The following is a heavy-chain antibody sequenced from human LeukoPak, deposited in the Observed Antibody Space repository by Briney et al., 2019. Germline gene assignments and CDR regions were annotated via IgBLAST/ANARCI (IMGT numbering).Heavy chain of an antibody. CDR2: ISWNRGRI. CDR1: GFTFDDYA. Sequence: GRSLRLSCAASGFTFDDYAMHWVRQAPGKGLEWVSGISWNRGRIGYADSVKDRFTISRDNAKNSLYLQMNSLRAEDTALYYCAKDGAPNYDFWSGYYYFDYWGQGTLVTVSS. J-gene: IGHJ4*02. CDR3: AKDGAPNYDFWSGYYYFDY. D-gene: IGHD3-3*01. V-gene: IGHV3-9*01.